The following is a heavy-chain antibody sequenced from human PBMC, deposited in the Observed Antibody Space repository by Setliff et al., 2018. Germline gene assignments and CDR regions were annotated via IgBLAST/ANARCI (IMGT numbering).Heavy chain of an antibody. CDR1: GITFTSYA. J-gene: IGHJ4*02. CDR2: VSVSGDNT. D-gene: IGHD3-3*01. V-gene: IGHV3-23*01. Sequence: GGSLRLSCVAPGITFTSYAMSWVRQAPGKGLEWVSTVSVSGDNTYYTDSVKGRFTTSRDNSKNTVSLQMSSLRAEDTAIYFCAGQGPIFGSGLIPGFDQWGQGTTVTVSS. CDR3: AGQGPIFGSGLIPGFDQ.